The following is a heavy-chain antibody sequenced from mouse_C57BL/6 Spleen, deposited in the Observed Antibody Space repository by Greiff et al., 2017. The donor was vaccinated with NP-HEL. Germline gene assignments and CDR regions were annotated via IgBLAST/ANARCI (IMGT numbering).Heavy chain of an antibody. V-gene: IGHV1-50*01. D-gene: IGHD1-1*02. J-gene: IGHJ2*01. CDR2: IDPSDSYT. CDR1: GYTFTSYW. CDR3: ARRAWGGY. Sequence: VKLMESGAELVKPGASVKLSCKASGYTFTSYWMQWVKQRPGQGLEWIGEIDPSDSYTNYNQKFKGKATLTVDTSSSTAYMQLSSLTSEDSAVYYCARRAWGGYWGQGTTLTVSS.